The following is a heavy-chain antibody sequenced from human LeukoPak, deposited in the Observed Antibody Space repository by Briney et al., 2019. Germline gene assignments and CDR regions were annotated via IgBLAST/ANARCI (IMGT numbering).Heavy chain of an antibody. V-gene: IGHV4-39*01. CDR2: IYYSGST. D-gene: IGHD5-18*01. CDR1: GGSISSSSYY. Sequence: ASETLSLTCTVPGGSISSSSYYWGWIRQPPGKGLEWIGSIYYSGSTYYNPSLKSRVTISVDTSKNQFSLKLSSVTAADTAVYYCARRPAVPAMVTSWGRGALVTVSS. CDR3: ARRPAVPAMVTS. J-gene: IGHJ5*02.